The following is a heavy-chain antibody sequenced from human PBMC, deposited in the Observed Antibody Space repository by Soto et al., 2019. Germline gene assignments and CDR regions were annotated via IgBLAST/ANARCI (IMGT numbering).Heavy chain of an antibody. D-gene: IGHD3-16*01. J-gene: IGHJ4*02. CDR1: GFSLNTYGVG. V-gene: IGHV2-5*02. CDR3: ARALGSWGAYYFDS. Sequence: QITLKESGPTLVKPTQTLTLTCTVSGFSLNTYGVGVGWIRQPPGKALEWLALIYWDDDKRYSPSLKSRLTITKDTSKNQVVLTMTNMDPVDIVTYYCARALGSWGAYYFDSWGQGTLVTVSS. CDR2: IYWDDDK.